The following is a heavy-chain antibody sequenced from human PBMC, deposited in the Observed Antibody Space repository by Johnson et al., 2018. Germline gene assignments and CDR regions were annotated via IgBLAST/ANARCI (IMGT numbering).Heavy chain of an antibody. J-gene: IGHJ6*04. V-gene: IGHV1-69*12. Sequence: QVQLVQSGAEVKKPGSSVKVSCKASEDTISSNDISWVRQAPGQGLEWMGGIIPIFGRPNYAQKFQGRLTITADESTDIVYMDLSGLRPDDTAVYYCAKDGRYGLDIVVVPAAETYYGMDVWGKGTTVTVSS. CDR1: EDTISSND. CDR2: IIPIFGRP. CDR3: AKDGRYGLDIVVVPAAETYYGMDV. D-gene: IGHD2-2*01.